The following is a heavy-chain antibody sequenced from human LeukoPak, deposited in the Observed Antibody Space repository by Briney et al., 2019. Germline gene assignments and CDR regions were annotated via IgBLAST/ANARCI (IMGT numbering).Heavy chain of an antibody. D-gene: IGHD5-18*01. Sequence: SETLSLTCTVSGYSISSGYYWGWIRQPPGKGLEWIGSIYHSGSTYYNPSLKSRVTISVDTSKNQFSLKLSSVTAADTAVYYCARHRPTAMVYYYYGMDVWGQGTTVTVSS. CDR2: IYHSGST. CDR1: GYSISSGYY. CDR3: ARHRPTAMVYYYYGMDV. J-gene: IGHJ6*02. V-gene: IGHV4-38-2*02.